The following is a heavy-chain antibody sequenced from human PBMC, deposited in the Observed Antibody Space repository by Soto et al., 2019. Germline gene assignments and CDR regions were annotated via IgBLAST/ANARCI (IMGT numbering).Heavy chain of an antibody. Sequence: SETLSLTCTVSGGSISSYYWSWIRQPPGKGLEWIGYIYYSGSTNYNPSLKSRVTISVDTSKNPFSLKLSSVTAADTAVYYCARGGAGTNYYYYYMDVWGKGTTVTVSS. V-gene: IGHV4-59*01. CDR3: ARGGAGTNYYYYYMDV. CDR1: GGSISSYY. D-gene: IGHD1-1*01. CDR2: IYYSGST. J-gene: IGHJ6*03.